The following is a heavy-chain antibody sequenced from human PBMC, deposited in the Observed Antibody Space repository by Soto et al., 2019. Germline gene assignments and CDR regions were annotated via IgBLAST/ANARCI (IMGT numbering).Heavy chain of an antibody. Sequence: SETLSLTCAVSGGSISSSNWWSWVRQPPGKGLEWIGEIYHSGSTNYNPSLKSRVTISVDTSKNQFSLKLSSVTAADTAVYYCARAPPLLWFGARYGMDVWGQGTTVTVSS. J-gene: IGHJ6*02. D-gene: IGHD3-10*01. V-gene: IGHV4-4*02. CDR3: ARAPPLLWFGARYGMDV. CDR1: GGSISSSNW. CDR2: IYHSGST.